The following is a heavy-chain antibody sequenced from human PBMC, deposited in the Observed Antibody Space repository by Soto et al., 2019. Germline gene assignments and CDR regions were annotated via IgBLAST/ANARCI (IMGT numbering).Heavy chain of an antibody. J-gene: IGHJ4*02. CDR3: TMGLLWFGPY. D-gene: IGHD3-10*01. CDR2: IRSKANSYAT. Sequence: EVQLVESGGGLVQPGGSLKLSCAASGFTFSGSAMHWVRQASGKGPEWVGRIRSKANSYATAYAASVKGRFTISRDDSKNTAYLQMNSLKTEDTSVYYCTMGLLWFGPYWGQGTLVTVSS. CDR1: GFTFSGSA. V-gene: IGHV3-73*02.